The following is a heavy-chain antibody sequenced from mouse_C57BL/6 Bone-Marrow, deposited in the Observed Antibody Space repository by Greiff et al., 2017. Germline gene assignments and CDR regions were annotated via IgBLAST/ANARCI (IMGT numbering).Heavy chain of an antibody. D-gene: IGHD2-4*01. CDR1: GYTFTSYT. CDR2: INPSSGYP. V-gene: IGHV1-4*01. Sequence: QVQLQQSGAELARPGASVKMSCKASGYTFTSYTMHWVKQRPGQGLEWIGYINPSSGYPKYNQKFKDKATLTADKSSSTAYMQLSSLTSEDSAVYYCASYDYDGSWFAYWGQGTLVTVSA. J-gene: IGHJ3*01. CDR3: ASYDYDGSWFAY.